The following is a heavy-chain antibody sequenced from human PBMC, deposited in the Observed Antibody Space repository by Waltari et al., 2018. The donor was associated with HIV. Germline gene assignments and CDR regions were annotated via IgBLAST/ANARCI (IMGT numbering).Heavy chain of an antibody. J-gene: IGHJ5*02. V-gene: IGHV4-39*01. Sequence: QLQLQESGPGLVKPSETLSLTCTVSAGSIRSSTYSWAWIRQPPGKGLAWVGSIYHSGSTYYNPSLKSRVTISVDTSKNQFSLKLSSVTAADTAVYYCARRWQRGRKNWFDPWGQGTLVTVSS. D-gene: IGHD6-25*01. CDR1: AGSIRSSTYS. CDR2: IYHSGST. CDR3: ARRWQRGRKNWFDP.